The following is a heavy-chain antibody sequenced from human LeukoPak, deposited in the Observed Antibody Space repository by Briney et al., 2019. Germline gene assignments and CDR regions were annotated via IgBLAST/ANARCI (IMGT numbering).Heavy chain of an antibody. CDR3: ARGDYYYDSTDLGAFDI. V-gene: IGHV4-39*01. CDR1: GGSISSYY. D-gene: IGHD3-22*01. J-gene: IGHJ3*02. Sequence: PSQTLSLTCTVSGGSISSYYWGSIRQSPGNGLEWIGSIYYSGNTYYNPSLKNRVTISVDTSKNQFSQKLSSVTAADTAVYYCARGDYYYDSTDLGAFDIWGQGTMVTVSS. CDR2: IYYSGNT.